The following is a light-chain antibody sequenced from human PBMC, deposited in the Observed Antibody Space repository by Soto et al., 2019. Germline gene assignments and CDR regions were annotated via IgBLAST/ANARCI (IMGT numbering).Light chain of an antibody. V-gene: IGKV1-5*03. Sequence: DIQMTQSPSTLSASVGDRVHITCRASQSLSSWLAWYQQKPGKAPKLLIYKASSLESGVPSRFSGSGSGTEDALTISSLQNADFATYYCQLYNSYWTFGHGTKVEIK. CDR2: KAS. CDR1: QSLSSW. CDR3: QLYNSYWT. J-gene: IGKJ1*01.